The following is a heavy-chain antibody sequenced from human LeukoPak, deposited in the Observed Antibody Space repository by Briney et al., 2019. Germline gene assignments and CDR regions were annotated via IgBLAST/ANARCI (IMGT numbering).Heavy chain of an antibody. J-gene: IGHJ4*02. CDR3: ARRSPRGTIFGVVIPRAFDY. V-gene: IGHV4-38-2*02. Sequence: SETLSLTCTVSGYSISSGYYWGWIRQPPGKGLEWIGSIYHSGSTYYNPSLKSRVTISVDTSKNQFSLKLSSVTAADTAVYYCARRSPRGTIFGVVIPRAFDYWGQGTLVTVSS. CDR1: GYSISSGYY. D-gene: IGHD3-3*01. CDR2: IYHSGST.